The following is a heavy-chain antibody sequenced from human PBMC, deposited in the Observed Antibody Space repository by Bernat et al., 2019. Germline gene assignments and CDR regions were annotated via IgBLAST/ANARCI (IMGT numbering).Heavy chain of an antibody. D-gene: IGHD6-13*01. J-gene: IGHJ4*02. Sequence: QLQLQESGPGLVEPSETLSLTCTLSGDSISSGAYYWGWIRQPPGKGLEWIGSIHSTRRSYYNPSLKSRVTISADTSKKQFYLHVKSVTATDTAIYYCARRAGIALAYHLDNWGQGTLVTVSS. CDR3: ARRAGIALAYHLDN. CDR2: IHSTRRS. V-gene: IGHV4-39*01. CDR1: GDSISSGAYY.